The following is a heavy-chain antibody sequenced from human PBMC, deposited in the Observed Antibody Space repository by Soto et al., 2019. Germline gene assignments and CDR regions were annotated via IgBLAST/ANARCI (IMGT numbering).Heavy chain of an antibody. V-gene: IGHV2-26*04. CDR3: ASTYSTSWYWFDP. CDR1: GFSLSNAGLG. Sequence: QVTVKESGPELVKPTETLTLTCTVSGFSLSNAGLGVSWIRQPPGKALEWLAHIFSNDEKSYSTSLKSRLTISKDTSKSQVVLTMTNMDPVDTATYYCASTYSTSWYWFDPWDQGTLVTVSS. D-gene: IGHD6-13*01. J-gene: IGHJ5*02. CDR2: IFSNDEK.